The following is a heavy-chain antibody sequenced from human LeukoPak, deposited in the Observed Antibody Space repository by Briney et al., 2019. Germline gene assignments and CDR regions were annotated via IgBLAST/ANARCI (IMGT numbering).Heavy chain of an antibody. CDR1: GGSISSGSYY. CDR3: ARDQGYCSSTSCSRFDP. V-gene: IGHV4-61*02. D-gene: IGHD2-2*01. Sequence: SQTLSLTCTVSGGSISSGSYYWSWIRQPAGKGLEWIGRTYTSGSTNYNPSLKSRVTISADTSKNQFSLKLSSVTAADTAVYYCARDQGYCSSTSCSRFDPWGQGTLVTVSS. J-gene: IGHJ5*02. CDR2: TYTSGST.